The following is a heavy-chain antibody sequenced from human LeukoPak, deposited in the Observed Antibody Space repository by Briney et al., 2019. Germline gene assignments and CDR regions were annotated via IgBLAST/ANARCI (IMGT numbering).Heavy chain of an antibody. Sequence: PSETLSLTCAVYGGSFSGYYWSWIRQPAGKGLEWIGRIYTSGSTNYNPSLKSRVTMSVDTSKNQFSLKLSSVTAADTAVYYCARVSMVRGYGMDVWGQGTTVTVSS. D-gene: IGHD3-10*01. V-gene: IGHV4-59*10. CDR1: GGSFSGYY. CDR2: IYTSGST. J-gene: IGHJ6*02. CDR3: ARVSMVRGYGMDV.